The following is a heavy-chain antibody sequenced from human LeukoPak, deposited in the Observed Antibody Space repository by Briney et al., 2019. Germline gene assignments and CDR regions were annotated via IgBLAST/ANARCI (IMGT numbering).Heavy chain of an antibody. CDR1: GFTFSSYA. D-gene: IGHD5-12*01. J-gene: IGHJ4*02. CDR2: ISGSGGST. V-gene: IGHV3-23*01. CDR3: ATSGYDEYYFDY. Sequence: TGGSLRLSCAASGFTFSSYAMSWVRQAPGKGLEWVSAISGSGGSTYYADSVKGRFTISRDNSKNTLYLQMNSLRAEDTAVYYCATSGYDEYYFDYWGQGTLVTVSS.